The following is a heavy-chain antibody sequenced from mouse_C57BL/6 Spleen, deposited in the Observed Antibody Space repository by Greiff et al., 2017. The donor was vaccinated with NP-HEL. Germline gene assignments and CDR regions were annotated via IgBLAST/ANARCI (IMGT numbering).Heavy chain of an antibody. CDR1: GFTFSDYG. CDR3: ARGRLFDY. J-gene: IGHJ2*01. Sequence: EVKLMESGGGLVKPGGSLKLSCAASGFTFSDYGMHWVRQAPEKGLEWVAYISSGSSTIYYADTVKGRFTISRDNAKNTLFMQMTSLRSEDTAMYYCARGRLFDYWGQGTTLTVSS. CDR2: ISSGSSTI. V-gene: IGHV5-17*01.